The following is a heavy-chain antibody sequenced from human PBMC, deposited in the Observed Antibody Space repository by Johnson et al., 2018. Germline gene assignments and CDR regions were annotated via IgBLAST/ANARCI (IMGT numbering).Heavy chain of an antibody. D-gene: IGHD6-13*01. Sequence: VQLLESGGGVVQPGGSLRLSCEASGYTFRNHAMHWVRQAPGKGLEWVAQIWFDASHEYYADSVNGRFSISRDNSKNTVFLQMNSLRDVDTAVYYCARDGQQLAPDTMDVWGQGTTVTVSS. J-gene: IGHJ6*02. CDR3: ARDGQQLAPDTMDV. CDR1: GYTFRNHA. V-gene: IGHV3-33*01. CDR2: IWFDASHE.